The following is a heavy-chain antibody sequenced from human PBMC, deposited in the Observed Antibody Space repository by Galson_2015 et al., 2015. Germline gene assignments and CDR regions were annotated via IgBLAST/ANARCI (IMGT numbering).Heavy chain of an antibody. J-gene: IGHJ3*02. V-gene: IGHV3-11*06. CDR3: ARGGGSLPGYTNAFDI. CDR1: GFTFSDYY. D-gene: IGHD1-26*01. Sequence: SLRLSCAASGFTFSDYYMSWIRQAPGKGLEWVSYISSSSSYTNYADSVKGRFTISRDNAKNSLYLQMNSLRAEDTAVYYCARGGGSLPGYTNAFDIWGQGTMVTVSS. CDR2: ISSSSSYT.